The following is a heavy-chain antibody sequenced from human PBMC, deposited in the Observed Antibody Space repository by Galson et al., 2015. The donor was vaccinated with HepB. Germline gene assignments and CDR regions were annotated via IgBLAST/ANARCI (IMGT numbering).Heavy chain of an antibody. J-gene: IGHJ3*02. Sequence: SLRLSCAASGFTFDDYGMNWVRQVPGKGLEWVSGINWNGGSTGYADSVKGRFTISRDNAKNCLYLQMNSLRAEDTALYYCARDDGSGSYFVSPPFDIWGQGTMVIVSS. V-gene: IGHV3-20*04. CDR1: GFTFDDYG. CDR3: ARDDGSGSYFVSPPFDI. CDR2: INWNGGST. D-gene: IGHD3-10*01.